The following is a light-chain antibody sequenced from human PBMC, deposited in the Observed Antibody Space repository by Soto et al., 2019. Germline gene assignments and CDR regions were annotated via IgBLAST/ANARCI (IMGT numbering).Light chain of an antibody. Sequence: EIVMTQSPATLSVSPGERATLSCRASKSDSSNLAWYQQKPGQAPRLLIYGASTRATGIPARFSGSGSGTEFTLTISILQSEDFAVYYCQQYNNWPRTFGQGTKVEIK. CDR1: KSDSSN. CDR3: QQYNNWPRT. V-gene: IGKV3-15*01. CDR2: GAS. J-gene: IGKJ1*01.